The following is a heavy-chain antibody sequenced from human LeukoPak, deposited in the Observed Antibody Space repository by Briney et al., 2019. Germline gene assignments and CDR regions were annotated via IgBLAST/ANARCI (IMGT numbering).Heavy chain of an antibody. D-gene: IGHD3-10*01. CDR2: ISGYNGKT. CDR1: GYTFINHG. J-gene: IGHJ4*02. V-gene: IGHV1-18*01. Sequence: ASVKVSCKASGYTFINHGISWLRQAPGRGLEWMGWISGYNGKTEYSQKLQGRVTMTTDTSTSTAYMELRSLTSDDTAVYYCARDIGVSQFDSWGQGTLVTVSS. CDR3: ARDIGVSQFDS.